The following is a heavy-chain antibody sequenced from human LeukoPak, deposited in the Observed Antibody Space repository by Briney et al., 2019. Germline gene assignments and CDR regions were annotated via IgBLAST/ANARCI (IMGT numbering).Heavy chain of an antibody. J-gene: IGHJ6*03. Sequence: ASVKVSCKASGYTFTGYYMHWVRQAPGQGLEWMGWINPNSGGTNYAQKFQGRVTMTRDTSISTAYMELSRLRSDDTAVYYCAAGGLGYCSSTSCSDYYYYYYMDVWGKGTTVTVSS. V-gene: IGHV1-2*02. CDR1: GYTFTGYY. D-gene: IGHD2-2*01. CDR3: AAGGLGYCSSTSCSDYYYYYYMDV. CDR2: INPNSGGT.